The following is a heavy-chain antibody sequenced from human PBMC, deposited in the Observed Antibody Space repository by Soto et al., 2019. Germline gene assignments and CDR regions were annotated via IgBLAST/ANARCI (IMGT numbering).Heavy chain of an antibody. V-gene: IGHV3-30*04. CDR1: GFTFSRHA. Sequence: QVQLVESGGGVVQPGRSLRLSCAASGFTFSRHALHWVRQAPGKGLEWVAIISYDGGNKYYADSVKGRFTISRDGSRYTMYLEMNSLRVEDTGVDYCARDPRPTGYDRHMDVWGQGTTVTVSS. D-gene: IGHD5-12*01. CDR2: ISYDGGNK. J-gene: IGHJ6*02. CDR3: ARDPRPTGYDRHMDV.